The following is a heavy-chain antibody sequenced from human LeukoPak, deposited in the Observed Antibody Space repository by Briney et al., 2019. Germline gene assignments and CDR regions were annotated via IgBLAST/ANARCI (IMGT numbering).Heavy chain of an antibody. J-gene: IGHJ4*02. CDR1: GFTFSDYY. Sequence: GGSLRLSCAASGFTFSDYYMSWIRQAPGKGLEWVSYISSSSSYTNYADSVKGRFTISRDNAKNSLYLQMNSLRAEDTAVYYCARDTGSGSYHDYWGQGTLVTVSS. V-gene: IGHV3-11*06. D-gene: IGHD1-26*01. CDR3: ARDTGSGSYHDY. CDR2: ISSSSSYT.